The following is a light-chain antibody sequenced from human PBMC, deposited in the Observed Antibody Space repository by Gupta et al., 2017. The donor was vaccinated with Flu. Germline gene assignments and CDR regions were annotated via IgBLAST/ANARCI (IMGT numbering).Light chain of an antibody. CDR2: DAS. J-gene: IGKJ1*01. CDR1: QSVNQY. CDR3: QQRSNWPPWT. V-gene: IGKV3-11*01. Sequence: EIALTQSPATLSLSPGERATLSCRASQSVNQYLAWYQQKPGQAPRLLIYDASYMAAGVPARFSGSGSGTDFTLTISSLEPEDFAVYYCQQRSNWPPWTFGQGTKVEIK.